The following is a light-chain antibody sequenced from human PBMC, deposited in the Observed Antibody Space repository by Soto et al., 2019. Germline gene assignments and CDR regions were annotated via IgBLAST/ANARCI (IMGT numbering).Light chain of an antibody. CDR1: QSVSTSY. CDR3: QQYGSSPLT. V-gene: IGKV3-20*01. CDR2: GAS. Sequence: DIVLTQSPGTLSLSPGDRATLSCRASQSVSTSYLAWYQQKPGQAPRLLIYGASSRATGIPDRFSGSGSGTDFSLTIGRLEPEDFAVYFCQQYGSSPLTFGGGTKVDIK. J-gene: IGKJ4*01.